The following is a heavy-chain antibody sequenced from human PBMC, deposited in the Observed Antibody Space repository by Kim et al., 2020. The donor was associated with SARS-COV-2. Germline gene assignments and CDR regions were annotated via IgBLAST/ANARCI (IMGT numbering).Heavy chain of an antibody. Sequence: AKSVKSRLTISRDNVKNPQYLQMDSLRAEDTAVYYCARGVYSGNYCGKFGYWGQGTLVSVSS. V-gene: IGHV3-11*04. CDR3: ARGVYSGNYCGKFGY. J-gene: IGHJ4*02. D-gene: IGHD1-26*01.